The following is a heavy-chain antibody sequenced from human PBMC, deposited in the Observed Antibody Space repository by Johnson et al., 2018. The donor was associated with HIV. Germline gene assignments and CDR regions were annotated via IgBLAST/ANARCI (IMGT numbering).Heavy chain of an antibody. CDR1: GFAFSNYG. D-gene: IGHD3-16*01. CDR3: AREGEVGRAFDI. J-gene: IGHJ3*02. V-gene: IGHV3-30*19. Sequence: QVQLVESGGGVVQPGRSLRLSCAASGFAFSNYGMHWVRQAPGKGLEWVAVISFDGSNKYYADSVKGRFTISRDNSKNTLYLQMNSLRAEDTAVYYCAREGEVGRAFDIWGQGTMVTVSS. CDR2: ISFDGSNK.